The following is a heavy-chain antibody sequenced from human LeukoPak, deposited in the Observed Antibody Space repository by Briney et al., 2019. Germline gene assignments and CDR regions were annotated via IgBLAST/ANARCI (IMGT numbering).Heavy chain of an antibody. CDR1: GYTFTGYY. V-gene: IGHV1-2*06. J-gene: IGHJ6*02. Sequence: GASVKVSCKASGYTFTGYYMHWVRQAPGQGLEWMGRINPNSGGTNYAQKLQGRVTMTTDTSTSTAYMELRSLRSDDTAVYYCARGWSGFDPYYYYGMDVWGQGTTVTVSS. D-gene: IGHD3-3*01. CDR2: INPNSGGT. CDR3: ARGWSGFDPYYYYGMDV.